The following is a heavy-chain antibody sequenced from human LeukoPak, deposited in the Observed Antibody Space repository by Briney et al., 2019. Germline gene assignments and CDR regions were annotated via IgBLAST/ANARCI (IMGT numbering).Heavy chain of an antibody. CDR1: GYTFTSYG. Sequence: GASVKVPCKASGYTFTSYGISWVRQAPGQGLEWMGWISAYNGNTNYAQKLQGRVTMTTDTSTSTAYMELRSLRSDDTAVYYCARAEKPGYYGSGWEIDYWGQGTLVTVSS. CDR2: ISAYNGNT. CDR3: ARAEKPGYYGSGWEIDY. D-gene: IGHD3-10*01. J-gene: IGHJ4*02. V-gene: IGHV1-18*01.